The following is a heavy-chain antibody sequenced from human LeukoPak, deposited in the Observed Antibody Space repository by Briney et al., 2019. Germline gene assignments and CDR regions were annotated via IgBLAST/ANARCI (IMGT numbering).Heavy chain of an antibody. V-gene: IGHV4-34*01. CDR2: INHSGST. CDR3: ARIRSGYYYYFDY. Sequence: SETLSLTCAVYGGSFSGYYWSWIRQPPGKGLEWIGEINHSGSTNYNPSLKRRVTISVDTSKNQFSLKLSSVTAADTAVYYCARIRSGYYYYFDYWGQGTLVTVSS. CDR1: GGSFSGYY. D-gene: IGHD3-22*01. J-gene: IGHJ4*02.